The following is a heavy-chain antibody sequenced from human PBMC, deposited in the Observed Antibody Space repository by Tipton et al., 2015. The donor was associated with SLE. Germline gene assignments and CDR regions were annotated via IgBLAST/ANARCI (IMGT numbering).Heavy chain of an antibody. CDR3: ARTTGRGGFKI. Sequence: TLSLTCTVSGGSISNHYWHWIRQTPDRGMEWIGNIHSGGTVDYNPSLKSRVTIFVDASKNQVSLKVSSVTATDTAFYYCARTTGRGGFKIWGPGTLVTVSS. D-gene: IGHD6-25*01. CDR2: IHSGGTV. CDR1: GGSISNHY. J-gene: IGHJ3*02. V-gene: IGHV4-4*08.